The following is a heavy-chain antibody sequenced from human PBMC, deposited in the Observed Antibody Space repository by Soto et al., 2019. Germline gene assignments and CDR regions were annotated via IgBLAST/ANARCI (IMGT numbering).Heavy chain of an antibody. V-gene: IGHV3-74*01. Sequence: EVQLVESGGGLVQPGGSLRLSCAASGFTFSDYWMHWVRQVPGKGLVWLSRINGDGSNAIYADYVRGRFTISRDNDNNTLNLQMNSLRAEDTAVYYCVRSMTTLTIDWLDPWGQGTQVTVFS. CDR3: VRSMTTLTIDWLDP. J-gene: IGHJ5*02. CDR1: GFTFSDYW. CDR2: INGDGSNA. D-gene: IGHD4-17*01.